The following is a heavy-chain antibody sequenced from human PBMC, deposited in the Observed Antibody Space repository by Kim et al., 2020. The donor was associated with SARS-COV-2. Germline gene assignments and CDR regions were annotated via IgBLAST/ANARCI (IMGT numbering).Heavy chain of an antibody. CDR1: GYTFTGYY. V-gene: IGHV1-2*02. CDR2: INPNSGGT. D-gene: IGHD6-13*01. CDR3: ARSLPAAGIVGYFDY. Sequence: ASVKVSCKASGYTFTGYYMHWVRQAPGQGLEWMGWINPNSGGTNYAQKFQGRVTMTRDTSISTAYMELSRLRSDDTAVYYCARSLPAAGIVGYFDYWGQGTLVTVSS. J-gene: IGHJ4*02.